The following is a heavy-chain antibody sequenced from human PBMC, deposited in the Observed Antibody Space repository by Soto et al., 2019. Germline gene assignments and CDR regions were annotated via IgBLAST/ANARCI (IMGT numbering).Heavy chain of an antibody. CDR1: GGSISSYY. Sequence: NPSETLSLTCTVSGGSISSYYWSWIRQPPGKGLEWIGYIYYSGSTNYNPSLKSRVTISVDTSKNQFSLKLSSVTAADTAVYYCARVSYCGGDCYSYYFDYWGQGTLVTVSS. V-gene: IGHV4-59*01. CDR2: IYYSGST. J-gene: IGHJ4*02. D-gene: IGHD2-21*02. CDR3: ARVSYCGGDCYSYYFDY.